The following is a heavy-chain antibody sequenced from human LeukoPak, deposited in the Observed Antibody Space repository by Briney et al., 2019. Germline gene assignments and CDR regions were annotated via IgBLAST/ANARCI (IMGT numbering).Heavy chain of an antibody. J-gene: IGHJ3*02. Sequence: SETLSLTCTVSGGSISTYYWSWIRQPPGRGLEWIGYIYYSGITDYSPSLKSRVTISIDTSKKQFSLKLSSLTAADTAVYYCARWEASRVAFDIWGQGTLVTVSS. CDR3: ARWEASRVAFDI. V-gene: IGHV4-59*01. CDR1: GGSISTYY. CDR2: IYYSGIT. D-gene: IGHD1-26*01.